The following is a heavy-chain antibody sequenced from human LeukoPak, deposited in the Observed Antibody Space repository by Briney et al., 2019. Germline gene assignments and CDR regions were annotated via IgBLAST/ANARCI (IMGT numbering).Heavy chain of an antibody. CDR3: AKDGDYYDSSGYYFYYFDY. CDR2: ISGGGDST. V-gene: IGHV3-23*01. CDR1: GFTFTSYA. D-gene: IGHD3-22*01. Sequence: GGSLRLSCAASGFTFTSYAMSWVRQAPGKGLEWVSAISGGGDSTYYADSVKGRFTISRDNSKNTLYLQINSLRAEDTAVYYCAKDGDYYDSSGYYFYYFDYWGQGTLVTVSS. J-gene: IGHJ4*02.